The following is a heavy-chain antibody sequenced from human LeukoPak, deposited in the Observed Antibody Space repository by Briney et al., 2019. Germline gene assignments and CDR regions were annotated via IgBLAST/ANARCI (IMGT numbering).Heavy chain of an antibody. CDR2: INHSGST. Sequence: SSETLSLTCAVYGGSFSGYYWSWIRQPPGKGMEWIGEINHSGSTNYKPSLKSRVTISVDTSKNQFSLKLSSVTAADTAVYYCARLNTVTTGKKFDYWGQGTLVTVSS. J-gene: IGHJ4*02. V-gene: IGHV4-34*01. CDR1: GGSFSGYY. CDR3: ARLNTVTTGKKFDY. D-gene: IGHD4-17*01.